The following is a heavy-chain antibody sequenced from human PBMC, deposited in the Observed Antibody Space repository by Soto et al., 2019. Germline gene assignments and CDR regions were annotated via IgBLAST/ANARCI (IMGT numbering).Heavy chain of an antibody. D-gene: IGHD3-16*02. V-gene: IGHV4-4*07. CDR1: VGSNSNYY. CDR3: ARERFDYVWGSYRGYYFDY. J-gene: IGHJ4*02. Sequence: PSETLSLTCSVSVGSNSNYYWSWIRQPAGKGLEWIGRMYSSGSINYNPSLKSRVTMSVDTSKNQFSLKLSSVTAADTAVYFCARERFDYVWGSYRGYYFDYWGQGTLVTVSS. CDR2: MYSSGSI.